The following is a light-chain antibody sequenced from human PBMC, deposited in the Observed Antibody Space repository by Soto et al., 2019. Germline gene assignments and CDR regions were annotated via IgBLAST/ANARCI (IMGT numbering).Light chain of an antibody. Sequence: QSVLTQPPSASGSPGQSVTISCTGTSSDVGGYNYVSWYQQHPGKAPKLMIYEVSKRPSGVPDRFSGSKSGNTASLTVSGLQAEDEADYYCSSYAGSNNFNVFGNGTKVTVL. V-gene: IGLV2-8*01. CDR2: EVS. CDR3: SSYAGSNNFNV. CDR1: SSDVGGYNY. J-gene: IGLJ1*01.